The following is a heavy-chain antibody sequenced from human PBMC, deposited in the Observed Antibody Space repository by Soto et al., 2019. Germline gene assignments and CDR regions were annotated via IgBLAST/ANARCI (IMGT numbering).Heavy chain of an antibody. CDR2: ISSSGSTI. V-gene: IGHV3-11*01. CDR1: GFTFSDYY. D-gene: IGHD3-9*01. CDR3: ARGGILTGYYKGWGYYFDY. J-gene: IGHJ4*02. Sequence: PGGSLRLSCAASGFTFSDYYMSWIRQAPGKGLEWVSYISSSGSTIYYADSVKGRFTISRDNAKNSLYLQMNSLRAEDTAVYYCARGGILTGYYKGWGYYFDYWGQGTLATVSS.